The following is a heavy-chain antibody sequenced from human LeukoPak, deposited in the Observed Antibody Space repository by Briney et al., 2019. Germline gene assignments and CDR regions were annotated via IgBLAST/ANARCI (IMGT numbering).Heavy chain of an antibody. CDR1: GGSISSYY. Sequence: SETLSLTCTVSGGSISSYYWSWIRQPPGKGLEWIGYIYYSGSTNYNPSLKSRVTISVDTSKNQFSLKLSSVTAADTAVYYCAGTGYSGYESNYWGQGTLVTVSS. J-gene: IGHJ4*02. CDR2: IYYSGST. V-gene: IGHV4-59*01. CDR3: AGTGYSGYESNY. D-gene: IGHD5-12*01.